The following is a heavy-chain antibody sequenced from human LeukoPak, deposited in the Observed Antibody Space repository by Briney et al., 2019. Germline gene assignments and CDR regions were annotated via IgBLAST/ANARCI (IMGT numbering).Heavy chain of an antibody. CDR3: ARAGIYYGSGANYFDH. CDR2: IYYSGST. Sequence: SETLSLTCTVSGGSISSYYWSWIRQPPGKGLEWIGYIYYSGSTNYNPSLKSRVTISVDTSKNQFSLKLSSVTAADTAVYYCARAGIYYGSGANYFDHWGQGTLVTVSS. D-gene: IGHD3-10*01. J-gene: IGHJ4*02. CDR1: GGSISSYY. V-gene: IGHV4-59*01.